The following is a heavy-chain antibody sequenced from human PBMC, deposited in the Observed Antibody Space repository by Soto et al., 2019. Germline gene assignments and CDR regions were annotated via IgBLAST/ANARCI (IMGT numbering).Heavy chain of an antibody. J-gene: IGHJ3*02. V-gene: IGHV3-53*01. CDR2: LYDVDGT. CDR3: ATWHLREHAYDI. Sequence: DVQLVESGGGLIQPGGSLTLSCAASGLTVSGKQYMAWVRQALGKGLEWVSALYDVDGTYYADSVKGRFTTSGDSSKTIVYLQMNSLRPDDTAVYYCATWHLREHAYDIWGQGTAVTVSS. CDR1: GLTVSGKQY. D-gene: IGHD4-17*01.